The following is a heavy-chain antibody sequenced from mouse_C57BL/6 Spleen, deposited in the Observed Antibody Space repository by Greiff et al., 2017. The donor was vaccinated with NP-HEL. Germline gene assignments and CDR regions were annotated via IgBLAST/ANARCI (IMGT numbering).Heavy chain of an antibody. Sequence: QVHVKQSGAELVKPGASVKLSCKASGYTFTSYWMHWVKQRPGQGLEWIGMIHPNSGSTNYNEKFKSKATLTVDKSSSTAYMQLSSLTSEDSAVYYCARYRGSSYGGYFDYWGQGTTLTVSS. J-gene: IGHJ2*01. CDR3: ARYRGSSYGGYFDY. D-gene: IGHD1-1*01. CDR2: IHPNSGST. V-gene: IGHV1-64*01. CDR1: GYTFTSYW.